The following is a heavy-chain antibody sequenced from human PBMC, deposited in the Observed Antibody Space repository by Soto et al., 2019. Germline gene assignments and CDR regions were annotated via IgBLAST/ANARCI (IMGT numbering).Heavy chain of an antibody. CDR2: IFGSGTNT. V-gene: IGHV3-23*01. Sequence: GGSLRLSCAASAFTFSNYAMSWVRQAPGMGLERVSGIFGSGTNTYYADSVKGRFTIYRENSKNTLYLQMKSLRGEQTGGYYCAKEGGTGRTVTLSCFDTCGQGALVTVSS. CDR1: AFTFSNYA. D-gene: IGHD4-4*01. CDR3: AKEGGTGRTVTLSCFDT. J-gene: IGHJ5*02.